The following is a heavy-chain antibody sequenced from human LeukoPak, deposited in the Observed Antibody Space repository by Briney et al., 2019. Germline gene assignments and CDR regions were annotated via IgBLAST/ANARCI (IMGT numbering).Heavy chain of an antibody. J-gene: IGHJ4*02. V-gene: IGHV3-53*01. D-gene: IGHD2-15*01. CDR2: IYSGGNT. Sequence: WGSLRLSCTVSGFTVSSNSWSGVRQAPGKGLEWVSFIYSGGNTHYSDSVTGRFTISRDNSKNTLYLQMNSLRAEDTAIYYCASRAGEYSHPYDYWGQGTLVTVSS. CDR1: GFTVSSNS. CDR3: ASRAGEYSHPYDY.